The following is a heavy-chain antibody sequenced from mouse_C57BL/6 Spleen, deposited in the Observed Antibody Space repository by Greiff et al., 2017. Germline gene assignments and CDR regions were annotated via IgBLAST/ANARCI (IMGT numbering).Heavy chain of an antibody. CDR2: IRSKSNNYAT. CDR3: VRRGGAMDY. CDR1: GFSFNTYA. J-gene: IGHJ4*01. Sequence: EVMLVESGGGLVQPKGSLKLSCAASGFSFNTYAMNWVRQAPGKGLEWVARIRSKSNNYATYYDDSVKDRFTISRDDSESMLYLQMHNVKTEGTAMYYCVRRGGAMDYWGQGTSVTVSS. V-gene: IGHV10-1*01.